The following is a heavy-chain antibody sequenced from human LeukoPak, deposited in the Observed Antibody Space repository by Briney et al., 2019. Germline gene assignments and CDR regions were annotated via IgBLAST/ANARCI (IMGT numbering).Heavy chain of an antibody. Sequence: GGSLRLSCAASGFTFDNYALHWVRQPLGKGLEWVSFISGAGSNVYSAVSVKGRFTISRDNSKNSLYLQMNSLRTEDTALYYCARDVLFYHDSSVSYYAGNFDRWGQGTLVTVSS. CDR1: GFTFDNYA. CDR2: ISGAGSNV. D-gene: IGHD3-22*01. V-gene: IGHV3-43*02. J-gene: IGHJ4*02. CDR3: ARDVLFYHDSSVSYYAGNFDR.